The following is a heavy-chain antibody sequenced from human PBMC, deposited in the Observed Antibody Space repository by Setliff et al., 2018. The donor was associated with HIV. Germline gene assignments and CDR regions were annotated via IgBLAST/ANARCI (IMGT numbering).Heavy chain of an antibody. Sequence: SETLSLTCTVSGASIRSFHWSWIRQPPGKGLEWIGYVDYNGRTDYNPSLKSRVTISLDTSKNQVSLKLSSVAAADTAVYHCARGAYRDGYDYWGQGTLVTVSS. CDR3: ARGAYRDGYDY. D-gene: IGHD5-18*01. J-gene: IGHJ4*02. CDR1: GASIRSFH. V-gene: IGHV4-59*01. CDR2: VDYNGRT.